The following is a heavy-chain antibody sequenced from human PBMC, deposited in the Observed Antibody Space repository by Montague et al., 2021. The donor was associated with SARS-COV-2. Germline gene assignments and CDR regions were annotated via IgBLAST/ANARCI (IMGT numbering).Heavy chain of an antibody. CDR2: ICCNSGSK. J-gene: IGHJ5*02. V-gene: IGHV3-9*01. CDR1: GFTFGDYA. D-gene: IGHD3-3*01. CDR3: AKDSYYDLCSVYFPGENWFDP. Sequence: SLRLSCAASGFTFGDYAMHWVRQAPGRGLEWVSGICCNSGSKGYADSVKGRFTISRDNAKNSLYLQMNSLRAEDTALYYCAKDSYYDLCSVYFPGENWFDPWGQGTLVTVSS.